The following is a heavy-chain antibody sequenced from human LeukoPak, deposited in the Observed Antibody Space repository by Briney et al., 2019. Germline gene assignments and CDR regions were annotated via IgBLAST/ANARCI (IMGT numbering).Heavy chain of an antibody. J-gene: IGHJ5*02. CDR1: GFTFNDYY. CDR2: INIGDTNT. V-gene: IGHV3-11*01. CDR3: ATDGAGFDT. Sequence: GGSLRLSCAASGFTFNDYYMSWIRQAPGKGLEWLSYINIGDTNTHYADSVKGRLTISRDNAKKSLYLEMNNLRAEDTAVYYCATDGAGFDTWGQGVLVTVSS.